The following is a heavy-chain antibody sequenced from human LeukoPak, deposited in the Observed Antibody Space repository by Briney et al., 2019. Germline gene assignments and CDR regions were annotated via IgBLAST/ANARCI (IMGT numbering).Heavy chain of an antibody. CDR3: AKEEGYYYDSGGYYVEYFQH. D-gene: IGHD3-22*01. CDR2: VSASGGRT. CDR1: GFTFNSYA. V-gene: IGHV3-23*01. J-gene: IGHJ1*01. Sequence: GGSLRLSCAASGFTFNSYAMNWVRQAPGKGLDWVSAVSASGGRTYYADSVKGRFTISRDNSKNTLYLQMNSLRAEDTAVYYCAKEEGYYYDSGGYYVEYFQHWGRGTLVTVSS.